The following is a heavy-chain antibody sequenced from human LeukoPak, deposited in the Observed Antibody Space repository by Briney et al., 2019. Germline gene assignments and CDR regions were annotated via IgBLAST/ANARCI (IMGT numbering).Heavy chain of an antibody. CDR1: GGTSISYS. Sequence: GGALILSCSAAGGTSISYSRNCGRQAPGEGLEGGSSIISSSSYIYYADSVQGRFTISRDNATNSLYLQMNSLRAEDTDVYYCASGSEYTVTTRSGFDYWGQGTLVTVSS. J-gene: IGHJ4*02. D-gene: IGHD4-17*01. CDR2: IISSSSYI. CDR3: ASGSEYTVTTRSGFDY. V-gene: IGHV3-21*01.